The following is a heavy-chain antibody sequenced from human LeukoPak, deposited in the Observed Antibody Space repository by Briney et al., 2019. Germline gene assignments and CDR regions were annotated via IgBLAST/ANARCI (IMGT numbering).Heavy chain of an antibody. J-gene: IGHJ4*02. CDR3: ASTTYDYVWGSYRSFPDY. CDR2: ISSSGSTI. CDR1: GFTFSDYY. D-gene: IGHD3-16*02. Sequence: GGSLRLSCAASGFTFSDYYMSWIRQAPGKGLEWVSYISSSGSTIYYADSVKGRFTISRDNAKNSLYLQMNSLRAEDTAVYYCASTTYDYVWGSYRSFPDYWGQGTLVTVSS. V-gene: IGHV3-11*01.